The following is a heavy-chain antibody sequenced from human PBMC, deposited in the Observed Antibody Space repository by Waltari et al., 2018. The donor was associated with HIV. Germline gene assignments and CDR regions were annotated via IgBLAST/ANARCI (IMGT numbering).Heavy chain of an antibody. Sequence: EVQLVESGGGLVKPGGSLRLSCAASGFTFSSYSMNWVRQAPGKGLEWVSSIRSSIIEIYYADAVKGRFTISRDNAKNSLYLQMNSLRAEDTAVYYCARDFVLAHMDVWGQGTTVTVSS. CDR1: GFTFSSYS. CDR2: IRSSIIEI. J-gene: IGHJ6*02. V-gene: IGHV3-21*01. CDR3: ARDFVLAHMDV. D-gene: IGHD3-10*02.